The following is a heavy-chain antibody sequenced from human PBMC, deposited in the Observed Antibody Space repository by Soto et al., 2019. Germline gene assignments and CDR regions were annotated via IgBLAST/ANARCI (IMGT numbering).Heavy chain of an antibody. V-gene: IGHV4-59*01. D-gene: IGHD3-16*01. J-gene: IGHJ4*02. CDR2: IYYSGRT. CDR1: GGSISDYQ. Sequence: QAQLQESGPGLVKPSETLSLTCSISGGSISDYQWNWIRQPPGKGLEWIGYIYYSGRTNYNPSLKSRLTISLDTSTRQFSLRLRSVTAADTAVYYCARMRGLGEISPYLDYWGQGALVTVSS. CDR3: ARMRGLGEISPYLDY.